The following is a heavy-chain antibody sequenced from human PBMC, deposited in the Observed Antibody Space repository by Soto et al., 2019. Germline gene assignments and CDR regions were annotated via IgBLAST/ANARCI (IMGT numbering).Heavy chain of an antibody. CDR2: IIPIFGTA. Sequence: QVQLVQSGAEVKKPGSSVKVSCKASGGTFSSYAISWVRQAPGQGLEWMGGIIPIFGTANYAQKFQGRVTITADESTSTAYMELSSLRSEDTAVYYCARDGRSAWSGYYYYGMDVWGQGTTVTVSS. V-gene: IGHV1-69*12. J-gene: IGHJ6*02. D-gene: IGHD3-3*01. CDR1: GGTFSSYA. CDR3: ARDGRSAWSGYYYYGMDV.